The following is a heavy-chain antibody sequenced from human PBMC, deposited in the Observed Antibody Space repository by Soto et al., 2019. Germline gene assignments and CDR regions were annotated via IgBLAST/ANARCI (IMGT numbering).Heavy chain of an antibody. D-gene: IGHD3-16*01. CDR1: GGSISCYY. Sequence: PSETLSLTCTVSGGSISCYYWSWIRQSPGKGLDWIGYIYYNGRANYNPSLKSRVTISVDTSKNQFSLKLTSVTAADTAVYYCARVSTRPLGRLDFWGQGTLVTVSS. CDR3: ARVSTRPLGRLDF. J-gene: IGHJ4*02. V-gene: IGHV4-59*01. CDR2: IYYNGRA.